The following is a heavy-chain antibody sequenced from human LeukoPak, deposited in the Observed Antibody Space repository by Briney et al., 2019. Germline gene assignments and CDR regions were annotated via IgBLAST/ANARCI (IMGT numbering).Heavy chain of an antibody. CDR1: GYTFTSYG. CDR3: ARVGVEEQQLVRRYFQH. J-gene: IGHJ1*01. V-gene: IGHV1-18*01. Sequence: ASVKVSCKASGYTFTSYGISWVRQAPGQGLEWMGWISAYNGNTNYAQKLQGRVTMTTDTSTSTAYMELRSLRSDDTAVYYCARVGVEEQQLVRRYFQHWGQGTLVTVSS. D-gene: IGHD6-13*01. CDR2: ISAYNGNT.